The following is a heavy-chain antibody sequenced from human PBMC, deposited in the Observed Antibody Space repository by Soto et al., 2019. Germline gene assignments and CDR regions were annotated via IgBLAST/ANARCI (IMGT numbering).Heavy chain of an antibody. CDR1: GFTFSSYS. J-gene: IGHJ6*02. CDR2: ISSSSSTI. CDR3: ARAVGAAAGTHYGIDG. V-gene: IGHV3-48*01. D-gene: IGHD6-13*01. Sequence: GGSLRLSCAASGFTFSSYSMNWVRQAPGKGLEWVSYISSSSSTIYYADSVKGRFTISRDNAKNSLYLQMNSLRAEDTAVYYCARAVGAAAGTHYGIDGWGQGTTVTGSS.